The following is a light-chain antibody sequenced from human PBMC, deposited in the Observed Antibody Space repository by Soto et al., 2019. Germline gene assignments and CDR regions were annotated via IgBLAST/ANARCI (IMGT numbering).Light chain of an antibody. CDR2: GAS. Sequence: EIVMTQPPGTLSLSPGERATLSCRASQSVSSNFLAWYQQRPGQAPRLLMDGASSRAAGIPDRFSGSGSGTDFTLTISRLEPEDFAVYYCHHYGRSAIFTFGPGTTVDIK. J-gene: IGKJ3*01. V-gene: IGKV3-20*01. CDR1: QSVSSNF. CDR3: HHYGRSAIFT.